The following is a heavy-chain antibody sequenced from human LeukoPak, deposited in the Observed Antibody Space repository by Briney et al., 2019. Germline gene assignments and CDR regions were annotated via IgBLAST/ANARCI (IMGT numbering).Heavy chain of an antibody. J-gene: IGHJ6*02. CDR1: GFTFSSYA. CDR3: AGRSGSYYGYYYYYGMDV. CDR2: IYSGGST. V-gene: IGHV3-53*01. D-gene: IGHD1-26*01. Sequence: GRSLRLSCAASGFTFSSYAMHWVRQAPGKGLEWVSVIYSGGSTYYADSVKGRFTISRDNSKNTLYLQMNSLRAEDTAVYYCAGRSGSYYGYYYYYGMDVWGQGTTVTVSS.